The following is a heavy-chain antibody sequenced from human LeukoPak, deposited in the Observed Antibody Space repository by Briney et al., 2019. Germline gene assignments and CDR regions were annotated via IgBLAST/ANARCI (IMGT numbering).Heavy chain of an antibody. V-gene: IGHV4-38-2*01. CDR3: ARQTGTTPTFAY. CDR1: GYSISSGYY. Sequence: PSETLSLTCAVSGYSISSGYYWGWIRQPPGKGLEWIGSTYHSGTTYYNPSLRSRVTISVDTSKNQFSLKLSSVTAADTAVYYCARQTGTTPTFAYWGQGTLVTVSS. CDR2: TYHSGTT. D-gene: IGHD1-1*01. J-gene: IGHJ4*02.